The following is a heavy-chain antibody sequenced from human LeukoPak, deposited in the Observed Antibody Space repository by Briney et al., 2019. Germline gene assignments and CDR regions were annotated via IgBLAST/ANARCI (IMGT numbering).Heavy chain of an antibody. CDR3: AKALTLGSRSAFDP. J-gene: IGHJ5*02. D-gene: IGHD6-13*01. CDR2: ISWNSGSI. Sequence: PGGSLRLSCAASGFTFDDYATHWVRQAPGKGLEWVSGISWNSGSIGYADSVKGRFTISRDNAKNSLYLQMNSLRAEDTALYYCAKALTLGSRSAFDPWGQGTLVTVSS. CDR1: GFTFDDYA. V-gene: IGHV3-9*01.